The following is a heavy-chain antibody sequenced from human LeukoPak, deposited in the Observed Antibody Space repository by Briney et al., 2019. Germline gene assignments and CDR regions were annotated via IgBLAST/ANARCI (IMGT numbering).Heavy chain of an antibody. CDR1: GFTFSKAW. D-gene: IGHD5-12*01. CDR2: IKSKTDGGTT. V-gene: IGHV3-15*01. Sequence: GGSLRLSCAASGFTFSKAWMSWVRQAPGKGLEWVGRIKSKTDGGTTGYAAPVKGRFTISRDDSKNTLYLEMNSLKTEDTAVYYCISDGYREVATIGYWYFHLWGRGTLVTVSS. CDR3: ISDGYREVATIGYWYFHL. J-gene: IGHJ2*01.